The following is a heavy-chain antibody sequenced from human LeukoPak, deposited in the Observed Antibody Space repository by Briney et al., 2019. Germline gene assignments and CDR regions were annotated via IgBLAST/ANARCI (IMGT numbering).Heavy chain of an antibody. CDR3: ARRGSRWYWYFDY. J-gene: IGHJ4*02. Sequence: PSETLSLTCTVSGGSISSSSYYWGWIRQPPGEGLEWIGSIYYSGSTYYNPSLKSRVTISVDTSKNQFSLKLSSVTAADTAVYYCARRGSRWYWYFDYWGQGTLVTVSS. D-gene: IGHD6-13*01. CDR2: IYYSGST. V-gene: IGHV4-39*01. CDR1: GGSISSSSYY.